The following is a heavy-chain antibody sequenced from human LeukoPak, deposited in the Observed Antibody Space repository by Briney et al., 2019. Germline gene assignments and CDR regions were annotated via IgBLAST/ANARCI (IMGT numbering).Heavy chain of an antibody. J-gene: IGHJ4*02. CDR3: STDYYGSSGCYCFGY. Sequence: GGSLRLSCAASGFTFSVAWMNWVRQAPGKGLEWIGRIKSRTDGGTTDYAAPVKGRFTISRDDSKNTLFLQMNSLKTEDTAVYYCSTDYYGSSGCYCFGYWGQGTLVTVSS. CDR1: GFTFSVAW. D-gene: IGHD3-22*01. CDR2: IKSRTDGGTT. V-gene: IGHV3-15*07.